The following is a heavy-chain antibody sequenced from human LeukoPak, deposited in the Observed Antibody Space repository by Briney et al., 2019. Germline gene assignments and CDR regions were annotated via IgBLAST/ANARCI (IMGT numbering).Heavy chain of an antibody. V-gene: IGHV5-51*01. CDR1: GCHFNSYW. CDR2: IYPDDSDP. D-gene: IGHD6-6*01. J-gene: IGHJ4*02. Sequence: GGPLKIPLKGSGCHFNSYWIGRVRPMPGIGLEGMGIIYPDDSDPRYSPSFQGQVTIAAEKSISTAYLECSRLKASGTAIYFCARPVDSSSSSFDYWGQGTLVTLFS. CDR3: ARPVDSSSSSFDY.